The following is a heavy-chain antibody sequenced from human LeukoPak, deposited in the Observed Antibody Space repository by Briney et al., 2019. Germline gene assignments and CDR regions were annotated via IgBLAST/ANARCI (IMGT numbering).Heavy chain of an antibody. J-gene: IGHJ6*02. Sequence: SVTVSCKASGGTFSSYAISWVRQAPGQGLEWMGRIIPILGIANYAREFQGRVTITADKSTSTAYMELSSLRSEDTAVYYCARDRGSSGYYYYYGMDVWGQGTTVPVSS. CDR2: IIPILGIA. CDR3: ARDRGSSGYYYYYGMDV. CDR1: GGTFSSYA. D-gene: IGHD3-22*01. V-gene: IGHV1-69*04.